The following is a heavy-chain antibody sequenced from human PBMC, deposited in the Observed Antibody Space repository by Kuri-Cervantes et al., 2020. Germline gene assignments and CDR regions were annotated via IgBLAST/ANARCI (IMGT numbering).Heavy chain of an antibody. D-gene: IGHD2-21*02. V-gene: IGHV1-8*02. CDR3: AADSAGGGDWDDYYYYMDV. Sequence: ASVKVSCKASGYTFTSYDINWVRQATGQGLEWMGWMNPNSGNTGYAQKFQGRVTMTRDMSTSTAYMELSSLRSEDTAVYYCAADSAGGGDWDDYYYYMDVWGKGTTVTVSS. CDR2: MNPNSGNT. J-gene: IGHJ6*03. CDR1: GYTFTSYD.